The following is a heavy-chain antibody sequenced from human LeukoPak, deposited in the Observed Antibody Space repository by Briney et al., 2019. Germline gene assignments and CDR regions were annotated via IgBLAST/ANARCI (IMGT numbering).Heavy chain of an antibody. CDR2: ISSSSSYI. CDR1: GFTFSSYG. Sequence: GGSLRLSCAASGFTFSSYGMNWVRQAPGKGLEWVSSISSSSSYIYYADSVKGRFTISRDNAKNSLYLQMNSLRAEDTAVYYCARDLMVRGGFGFDPWGRGTLVTVSS. D-gene: IGHD3-10*01. J-gene: IGHJ5*02. CDR3: ARDLMVRGGFGFDP. V-gene: IGHV3-21*01.